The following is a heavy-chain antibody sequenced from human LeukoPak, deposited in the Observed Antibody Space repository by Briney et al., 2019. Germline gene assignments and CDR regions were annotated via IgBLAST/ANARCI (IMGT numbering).Heavy chain of an antibody. V-gene: IGHV3-30*02. D-gene: IGHD3-3*01. CDR1: GFTFSSYG. CDR3: AKDLGTYYDFWSGVGYFQH. CDR2: IRYDGSNK. Sequence: PGGSLRLSCAASGFTFSSYGMHWVRQAPGKGLEWVAFIRYDGSNKYYADSVKGRFTISRDNSKNTLYLQMNSLRAEDTAVYYCAKDLGTYYDFWSGVGYFQHWGQGTLVTVFS. J-gene: IGHJ1*01.